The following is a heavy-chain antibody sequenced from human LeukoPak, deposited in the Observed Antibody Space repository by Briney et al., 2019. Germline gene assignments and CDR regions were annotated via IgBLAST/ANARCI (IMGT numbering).Heavy chain of an antibody. CDR3: ARVYGDLESLFDY. Sequence: GESLKISCKGSGYSYTSYWIGWVRQMPGKGLEWMGIVYPTDSGTRYSPSFQGQVTISADKSISTAYLQWSSLKASDTAIYYCARVYGDLESLFDYWGQGTLVTVSS. J-gene: IGHJ4*02. CDR2: VYPTDSGT. V-gene: IGHV5-51*01. D-gene: IGHD4-17*01. CDR1: GYSYTSYW.